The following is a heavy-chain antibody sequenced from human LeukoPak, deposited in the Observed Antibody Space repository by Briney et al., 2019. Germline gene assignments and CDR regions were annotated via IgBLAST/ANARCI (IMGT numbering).Heavy chain of an antibody. CDR2: IDGSGSTR. CDR3: ARQGELERRPGYYDY. Sequence: GGSLRLSCAASGFTFTSYSMSWVRQAPGKGLEWVTYIDGSGSTRYYADSVKGRFTISRDSPKNSLYLQMNSLTAEDTAVYYCARQGELERRPGYYDYWGQGTLVTVSP. D-gene: IGHD1-1*01. J-gene: IGHJ4*02. V-gene: IGHV3-48*04. CDR1: GFTFTSYS.